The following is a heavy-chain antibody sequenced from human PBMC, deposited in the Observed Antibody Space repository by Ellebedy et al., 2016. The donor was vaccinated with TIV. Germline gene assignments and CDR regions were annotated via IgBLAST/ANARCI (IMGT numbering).Heavy chain of an antibody. V-gene: IGHV3-48*01. CDR1: GFTLSSYS. CDR2: ISSSSNTI. Sequence: PGGSLRLSCAASGFTLSSYSMNWVRQAPGRGLEWVSYISSSSNTIYYADSVKGRFTISRDNAKNSLYLQMKSLRAEDTAVYYCAKSFTANWFDPWGQGTLVTVSS. J-gene: IGHJ5*02. CDR3: AKSFTANWFDP.